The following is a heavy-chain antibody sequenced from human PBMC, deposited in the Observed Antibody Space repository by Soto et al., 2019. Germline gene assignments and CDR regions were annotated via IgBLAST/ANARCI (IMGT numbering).Heavy chain of an antibody. J-gene: IGHJ4*02. CDR3: GKDLMGEQWLGVMHY. CDR1: GFSFSDYG. Sequence: QVQLEESGGNVVQPGRSLRLSCAASGFSFSDYGMHWVRQAPGKRLESVALLSYDGDKEYYADSVKGRFTISRDNSKNTVFLQMNSLRPEDTAVYYCGKDLMGEQWLGVMHYWGQGTLVTVSS. D-gene: IGHD6-19*01. CDR2: LSYDGDKE. V-gene: IGHV3-30*18.